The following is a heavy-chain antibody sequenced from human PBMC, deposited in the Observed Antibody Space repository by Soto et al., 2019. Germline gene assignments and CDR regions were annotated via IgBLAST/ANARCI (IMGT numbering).Heavy chain of an antibody. Sequence: VQLVESGGGLVQPGGSLRLSCAASGFTFGIYEMNWVRQAPGKGLEWLSYIGKSGSPIYYADSVKGRFTISRDDAKNLLYLQMNTLSADDTGVYYCARPQYSYGEVGYWGQGTLVIVSS. V-gene: IGHV3-48*03. D-gene: IGHD5-18*01. CDR1: GFTFGIYE. CDR2: IGKSGSPI. CDR3: ARPQYSYGEVGY. J-gene: IGHJ4*02.